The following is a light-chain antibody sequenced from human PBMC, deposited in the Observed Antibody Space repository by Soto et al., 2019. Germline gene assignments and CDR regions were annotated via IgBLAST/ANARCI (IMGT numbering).Light chain of an antibody. CDR3: QQYNTYPIT. Sequence: DIQMTQSPSTLSASVGDRVTITCRASQSISDWLAWYQQKPGKAPKLLIYKASGLESGVPSRFSGSGSGTEFTLTITNLQPDDFATYYCQQYNTYPITFGQGTRLEIK. V-gene: IGKV1-5*03. J-gene: IGKJ5*01. CDR2: KAS. CDR1: QSISDW.